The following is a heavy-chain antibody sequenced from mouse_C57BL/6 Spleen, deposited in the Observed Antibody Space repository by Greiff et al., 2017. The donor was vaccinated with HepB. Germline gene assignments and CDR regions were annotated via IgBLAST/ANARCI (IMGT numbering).Heavy chain of an antibody. CDR2: INPSTGGT. V-gene: IGHV1-42*01. J-gene: IGHJ3*01. Sequence: VQLKESGPELVKPGASVKISCKASGYSFTGYYMNWVKQSPEKSLEWIGEINPSTGGTTYNQKFKAKATLTVDKPSSTAYMQLKSLTSEDSAVYYCARAWFAYWGQGTLVTVSA. CDR3: ARAWFAY. CDR1: GYSFTGYY.